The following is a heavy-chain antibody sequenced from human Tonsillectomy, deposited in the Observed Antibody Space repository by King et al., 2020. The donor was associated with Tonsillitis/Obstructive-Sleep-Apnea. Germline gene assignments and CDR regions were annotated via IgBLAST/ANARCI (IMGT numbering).Heavy chain of an antibody. Sequence: QLVQSGGVLVKLGGSLRLSCAASGFNFSDDYMNWIRQAPGRGREWVSYISSSSGSANYADSVKGRFTISRDKAKNSLSLQMNSLRDEDTAVYYCARTEDYYYMDVWGKGTTVTVSS. V-gene: IGHV3-11*05. J-gene: IGHJ6*03. CDR3: ARTEDYYYMDV. CDR2: ISSSSGSA. CDR1: GFNFSDDY.